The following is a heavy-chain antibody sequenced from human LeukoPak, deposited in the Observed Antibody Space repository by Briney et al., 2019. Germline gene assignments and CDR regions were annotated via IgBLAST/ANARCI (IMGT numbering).Heavy chain of an antibody. Sequence: GGSLRLSCAASGFTFSSYAMSWVRQAPGKGLEWVSAISGSGGSTYYADSVKGRFTISRDSSKNTLYLQMNSLRAEDTAVYYCARQEELDILTGYYLVDYWGQGTLVTVSS. CDR2: ISGSGGST. D-gene: IGHD3-9*01. CDR3: ARQEELDILTGYYLVDY. CDR1: GFTFSSYA. V-gene: IGHV3-23*01. J-gene: IGHJ4*02.